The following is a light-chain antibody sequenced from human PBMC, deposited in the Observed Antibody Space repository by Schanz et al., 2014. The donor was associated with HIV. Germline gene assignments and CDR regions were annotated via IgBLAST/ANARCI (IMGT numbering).Light chain of an antibody. CDR2: EVS. CDR3: CSYAGSRIRV. V-gene: IGLV2-8*01. J-gene: IGLJ3*02. Sequence: QSALTQPPSASGSPGQSVTISCTGTSSDVGGYHYASWYQQHPGKAPKLMIYEVSKRPSGVPDRFSGSKSGNTASLTVSGLQAEDEADYYCCSYAGSRIRVFGGGTKLTVL. CDR1: SSDVGGYHY.